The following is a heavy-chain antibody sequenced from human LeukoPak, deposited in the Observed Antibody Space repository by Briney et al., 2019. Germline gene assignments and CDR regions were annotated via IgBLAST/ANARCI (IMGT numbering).Heavy chain of an antibody. Sequence: SVKVSCKASGGAFSSHGISWVRQAPGQGLEWMGRIIPIFGKANYAQKFQGRVTITTDESTSTAYMELSSLRSEDTAVYYCATIPAESIHFDYWGQGTLVTVSS. D-gene: IGHD6-25*01. J-gene: IGHJ4*02. CDR2: IIPIFGKA. CDR1: GGAFSSHG. CDR3: ATIPAESIHFDY. V-gene: IGHV1-69*05.